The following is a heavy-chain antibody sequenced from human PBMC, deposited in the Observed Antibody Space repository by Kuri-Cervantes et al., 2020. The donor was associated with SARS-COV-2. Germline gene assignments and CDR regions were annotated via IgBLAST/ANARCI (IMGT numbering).Heavy chain of an antibody. CDR3: AKCGELLTSSYYYYGMDV. CDR1: GFTFSSYG. Sequence: GESLKISCAASGFTFSSYGMHWVRQAPGKGLEWVAVIWYDGSNKYYADSVKGRFTISRDNSKNTLYLQMNSLRAEDTAVYYCAKCGELLTSSYYYYGMDVWGQGTTVTVSS. J-gene: IGHJ6*02. CDR2: IWYDGSNK. D-gene: IGHD1-26*01. V-gene: IGHV3-33*06.